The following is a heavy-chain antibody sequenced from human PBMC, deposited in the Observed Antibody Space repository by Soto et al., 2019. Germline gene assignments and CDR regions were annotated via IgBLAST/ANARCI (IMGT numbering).Heavy chain of an antibody. D-gene: IGHD2-8*01. CDR1: GFSLGTSVVC. Sequence: SGPTLVNPTQTLTLTFTFSGFSLGTSVVCVGWIRQPPGTALEWLALIYWDDDKRYSPSLKSSLTITKDTSKNKVVLTMTHMDPVDTDTYYCAHSIAVWNLYFDYWGQGTQVTVSS. CDR2: IYWDDDK. CDR3: AHSIAVWNLYFDY. J-gene: IGHJ4*02. V-gene: IGHV2-5*02.